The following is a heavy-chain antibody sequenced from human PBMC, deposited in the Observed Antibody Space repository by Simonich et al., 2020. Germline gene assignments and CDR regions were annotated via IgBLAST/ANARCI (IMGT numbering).Heavy chain of an antibody. V-gene: IGHV4-39*01. CDR3: ARRGYCSSTSCYDAFDI. CDR2: IYYSGST. CDR1: GGSISSSSYY. J-gene: IGHJ3*02. Sequence: QLQLQESGPGLVKPSETLSLTCTVSGGSISSSSYYWGWIRQPPGKGLEWIGSIYYSGSTYYNPSLKRRVTISVDTSKNQFSLKLSSVTAADTAVYYCARRGYCSSTSCYDAFDIWGQGTMVTVSS. D-gene: IGHD2-2*01.